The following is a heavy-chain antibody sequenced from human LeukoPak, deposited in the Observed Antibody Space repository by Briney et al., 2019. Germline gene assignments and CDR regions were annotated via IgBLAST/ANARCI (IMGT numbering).Heavy chain of an antibody. CDR1: GYTFTSYG. CDR3: ARDPSDRIGVAKSWFDP. CDR2: ISAYNGNT. V-gene: IGHV1-18*01. D-gene: IGHD3-3*01. Sequence: GASVKVSCKASGYTFTSYGISWVRQAPGQGLEWMGWISAYNGNTNYAQKLQGRVTMTTDTSTSTAYMELRSLRSDDTAVYYCARDPSDRIGVAKSWFDPWGQGTLVTVSS. J-gene: IGHJ5*02.